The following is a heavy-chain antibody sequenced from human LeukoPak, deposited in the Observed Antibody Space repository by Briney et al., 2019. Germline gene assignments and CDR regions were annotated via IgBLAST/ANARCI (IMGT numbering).Heavy chain of an antibody. CDR1: GYSFTSYR. V-gene: IGHV5-51*01. CDR3: ARLTKYGSGSSPYNWFDP. J-gene: IGHJ5*02. Sequence: GESLKISCKGSGYSFTSYRIGWVRQMPGKGLEWMGIIYPGDSDTRYSPSFQGQVTISADKSISTAYLQWSSLKASDTAMYYCARLTKYGSGSSPYNWFDPWGQGTLVTVSS. D-gene: IGHD3-10*01. CDR2: IYPGDSDT.